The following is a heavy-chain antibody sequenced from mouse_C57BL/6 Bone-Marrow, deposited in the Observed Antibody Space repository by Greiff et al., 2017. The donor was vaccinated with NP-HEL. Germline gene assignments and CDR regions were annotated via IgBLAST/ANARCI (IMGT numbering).Heavy chain of an antibody. V-gene: IGHV3-6*01. CDR3: ARDNYYGFYYFDY. J-gene: IGHJ2*01. Sequence: ESGPGLVKPSQSLSLTCSVTGYSITSGYYWNWIRQFPGNKLEWMGYISYDGSNNYNPSLKNRISITRDTSKNQFFLKLNSVTTEDTATYYCARDNYYGFYYFDYWGQGTTLTVSS. CDR1: GYSITSGYY. D-gene: IGHD2-2*01. CDR2: ISYDGSN.